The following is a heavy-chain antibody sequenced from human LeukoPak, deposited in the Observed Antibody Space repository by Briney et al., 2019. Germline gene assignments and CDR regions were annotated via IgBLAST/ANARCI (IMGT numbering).Heavy chain of an antibody. V-gene: IGHV4-4*07. CDR3: ARDSPLTVTTNVYYYYYGMDV. CDR1: GGSISSYY. D-gene: IGHD4-17*01. CDR2: IYTSGST. Sequence: SETLSLTCTVSGGSISSYYWSWIRQPAGKGLEWIGRIYTSGSTNYNPSLKSRVTMSVDTSKNQFSLKLSSVTAADTAVYYCARDSPLTVTTNVYYYYYGMDVWGQGTTVTVSS. J-gene: IGHJ6*02.